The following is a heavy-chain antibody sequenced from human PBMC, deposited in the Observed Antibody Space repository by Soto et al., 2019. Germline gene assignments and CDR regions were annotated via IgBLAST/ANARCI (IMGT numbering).Heavy chain of an antibody. V-gene: IGHV4-30-4*01. CDR2: IYYSGST. Sequence: SETLSLTCTVSGGSRSRCDYYWSLIRQPPGKGLEWIGYIYYSGSTYYNPSLKSRVTISVDTSKNQFSLKLSSVTAADTAVYYCARAHRWRGYYGMDVWGQGTTVTVSS. CDR3: ARAHRWRGYYGMDV. D-gene: IGHD2-15*01. CDR1: GGSRSRCDYY. J-gene: IGHJ6*02.